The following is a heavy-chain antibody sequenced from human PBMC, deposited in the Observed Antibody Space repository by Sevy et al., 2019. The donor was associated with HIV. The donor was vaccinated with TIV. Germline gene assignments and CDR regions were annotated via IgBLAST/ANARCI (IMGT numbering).Heavy chain of an antibody. CDR3: ARGAMVRGVTGDY. CDR1: GFTVSSNY. D-gene: IGHD3-10*01. V-gene: IGHV3-53*01. J-gene: IGHJ4*02. CDR2: IYSGGST. Sequence: GGSLRLSSAASGFTVSSNYMSWVRQAPGKGLEWVSVIYSGGSTYYADSVKGRFTISRDNSKNTLYLQMNSLRAEDMAVYYCARGAMVRGVTGDYWGQGTLVTVSS.